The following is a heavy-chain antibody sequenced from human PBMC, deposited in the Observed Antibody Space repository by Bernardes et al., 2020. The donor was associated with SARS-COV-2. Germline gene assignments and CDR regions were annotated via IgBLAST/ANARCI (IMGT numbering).Heavy chain of an antibody. CDR1: GLTFSNYW. CDR3: VRDRSDIYSGYDKWYAFDI. D-gene: IGHD5-12*01. V-gene: IGHV3-74*01. Sequence: GGSLRLSCADSGLTFSNYWMHWVRQPPGEGPEWVSSIDSDGRGTTYAGSVKGRFIISRDNAKNTLFLQMNNLRAEDTAVYYCVRDRSDIYSGYDKWYAFDIWGQGTLVTVSS. J-gene: IGHJ3*02. CDR2: IDSDGRGT.